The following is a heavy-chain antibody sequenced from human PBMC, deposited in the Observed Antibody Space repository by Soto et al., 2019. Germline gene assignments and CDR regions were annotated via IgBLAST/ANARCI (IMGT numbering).Heavy chain of an antibody. CDR1: GGSISSSSYF. V-gene: IGHV4-39*01. CDR2: IYYSGGT. CDR3: ARQNYYDSAIQYFQH. D-gene: IGHD3-22*01. Sequence: QLQLQESGPGLVKPSETLSLTYTVSGGSISSSSYFWGWIRQPPGKGLEWIGSIYYSGGTYYNPSLKSRVTISVDTSKNQSSLKLSSVTAADTAVYYCARQNYYDSAIQYFQHWGQGTLVTVSS. J-gene: IGHJ1*01.